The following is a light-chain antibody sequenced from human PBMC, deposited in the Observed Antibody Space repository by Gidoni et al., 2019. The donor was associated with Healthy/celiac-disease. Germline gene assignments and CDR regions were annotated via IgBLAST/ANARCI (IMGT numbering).Light chain of an antibody. V-gene: IGLV2-23*01. CDR3: CSYAGSSTWV. CDR2: EGS. Sequence: QSALTQPASVSGSPGQSITISCTGTSSDVGSYTLVSWYQQHPGKAPKLMIYEGSKRPSGVSNRFSGSITGNTASLTIAGLQAEDEADYYCCSYAGSSTWVFGGGTKLTVL. CDR1: SSDVGSYTL. J-gene: IGLJ3*02.